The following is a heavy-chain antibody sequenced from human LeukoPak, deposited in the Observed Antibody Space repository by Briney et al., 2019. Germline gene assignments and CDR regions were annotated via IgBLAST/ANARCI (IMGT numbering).Heavy chain of an antibody. CDR3: ARGRREHFDY. CDR1: GFTFSSYG. J-gene: IGHJ4*02. V-gene: IGHV3-33*08. Sequence: GGSLRLSCAASGFTFSSYGMHWVRQAPGKGLEWVVVIWYDGSNKYYADSVKGRFTISRDNSKNTLYLQMNSLRAEDTAVYYCARGRREHFDYWGQGTLVTVSS. CDR2: IWYDGSNK.